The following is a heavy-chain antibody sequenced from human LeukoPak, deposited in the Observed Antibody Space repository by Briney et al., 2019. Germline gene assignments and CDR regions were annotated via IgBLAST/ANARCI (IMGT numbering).Heavy chain of an antibody. V-gene: IGHV4-34*12. CDR3: ARSLGGSYYFDH. CDR2: IIHSGGT. J-gene: IGHJ4*02. Sequence: PSETLSLTCAVYGGSFSGYYWSWIRQPPGKGLDWIGEIIHSGGTNYNPSLKSRVTISVDTSKNQFSLNLNSINAADTAVYYCARSLGGSYYFDHWGQGTLVTVSS. D-gene: IGHD1-26*01. CDR1: GGSFSGYY.